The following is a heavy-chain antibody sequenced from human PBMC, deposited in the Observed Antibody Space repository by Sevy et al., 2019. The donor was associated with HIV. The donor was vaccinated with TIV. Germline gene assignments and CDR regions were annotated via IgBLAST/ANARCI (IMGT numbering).Heavy chain of an antibody. V-gene: IGHV3-30-3*01. Sequence: GGSLRLSCVASGFTFSRYAMHWVRQAPGKGLEWVAVISNDGSNKYYADSVKGRFTISRDNSKNTVHLLMNSLRGEDTAVYYCPIALVPPSGSRDLGYWGQGTLVTVSS. CDR3: PIALVPPSGSRDLGY. CDR1: GFTFSRYA. J-gene: IGHJ4*02. D-gene: IGHD6-25*01. CDR2: ISNDGSNK.